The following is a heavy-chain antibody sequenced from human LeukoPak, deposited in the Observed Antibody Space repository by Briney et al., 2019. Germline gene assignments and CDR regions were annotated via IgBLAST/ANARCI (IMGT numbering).Heavy chain of an antibody. V-gene: IGHV3-53*01. CDR2: IYSGGTT. CDR3: AIIAVGNYFDY. J-gene: IGHJ4*02. Sequence: GSLRLSCAGSGFTGSSNYMSWVRQAPGEGLGWVSVIYSGGTTYYADSVKGRFTISRDNSKNTLYLQMNSLRAEDTAVYYCAIIAVGNYFDYWGQGTLVTVSS. D-gene: IGHD6-19*01. CDR1: GFTGSSNY.